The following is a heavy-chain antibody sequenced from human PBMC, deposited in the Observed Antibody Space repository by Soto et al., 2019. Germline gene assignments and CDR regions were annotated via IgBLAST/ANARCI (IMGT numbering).Heavy chain of an antibody. CDR3: AKDLQPTVTTRPAY. D-gene: IGHD4-17*01. V-gene: IGHV3-23*01. Sequence: GGSLRLSCAASGFTFSSYAMSWVRQAPGKGLEWVSAISGSGGSTYYADSVKGRFTISRDNSKNTLYLQMNSLRAEDTAVYYCAKDLQPTVTTRPAYWGQGTLVTVSS. CDR1: GFTFSSYA. J-gene: IGHJ4*02. CDR2: ISGSGGST.